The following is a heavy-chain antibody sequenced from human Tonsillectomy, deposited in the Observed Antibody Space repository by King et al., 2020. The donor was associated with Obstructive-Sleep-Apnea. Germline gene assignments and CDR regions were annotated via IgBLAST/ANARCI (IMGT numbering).Heavy chain of an antibody. J-gene: IGHJ4*02. V-gene: IGHV4-59*08. D-gene: IGHD3-9*01. Sequence: VQLQESGPRLVKPSETLSLTCTVSGGSFSTYYWSWIRQPPGKGLEYIGYIYNSGSTNYNPSLKSRVTISVDASKNQFSLKLSSVTAADTAVYYCARSYYDILSGCYYWAQGTLVTVSS. CDR3: ARSYYDILSGCYY. CDR1: GGSFSTYY. CDR2: IYNSGST.